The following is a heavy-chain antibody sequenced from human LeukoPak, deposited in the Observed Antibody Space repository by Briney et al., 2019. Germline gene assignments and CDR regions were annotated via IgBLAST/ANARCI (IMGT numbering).Heavy chain of an antibody. D-gene: IGHD3-22*01. CDR3: AKGSSDSWYSALEY. Sequence: GGSLRLSCAGSGFTFSSYSMTWVRQAPGKGLKWVSVISASTGKTYHADSVKGRFTISRDNSKSTLYLQMNSLRVEDTAVYYCAKGSSDSWYSALEYWGQGTLVTVSS. CDR1: GFTFSSYS. V-gene: IGHV3-23*01. CDR2: ISASTGKT. J-gene: IGHJ4*02.